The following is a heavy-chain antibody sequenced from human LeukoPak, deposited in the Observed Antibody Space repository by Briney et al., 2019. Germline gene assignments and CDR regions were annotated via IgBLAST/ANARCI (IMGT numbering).Heavy chain of an antibody. V-gene: IGHV1-18*01. CDR1: GYTFTSYG. CDR3: ARDSWNSSHGVRAFDI. J-gene: IGHJ3*02. D-gene: IGHD6-13*01. CDR2: ISAYNGNT. Sequence: ASVKVSCKASGYTFTSYGISWVRQAPGQGLEWMGWISAYNGNTNYAQKLQGRVTMTTDTSTSTAYMELSSLRSEDTAVYYCARDSWNSSHGVRAFDIWGQGTMVTVSS.